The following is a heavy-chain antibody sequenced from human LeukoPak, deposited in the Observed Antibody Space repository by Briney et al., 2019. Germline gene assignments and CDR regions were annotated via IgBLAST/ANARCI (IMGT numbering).Heavy chain of an antibody. V-gene: IGHV1-2*02. CDR2: INPNSGGT. J-gene: IGHJ2*01. CDR1: GGTFSSYA. D-gene: IGHD6-13*01. Sequence: ASVKVSCKASGGTFSSYAISWVRQAPGQGLEWMGWINPNSGGTDYAQKFQGRVTMTRDTSISTAYMELSRLRSDDTAVYYCARDTPSYGSSSMHDLWGRGTLVTVSS. CDR3: ARDTPSYGSSSMHDL.